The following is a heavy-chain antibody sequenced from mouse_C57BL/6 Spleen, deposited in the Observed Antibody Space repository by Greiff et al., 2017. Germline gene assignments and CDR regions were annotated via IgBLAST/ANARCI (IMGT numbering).Heavy chain of an antibody. V-gene: IGHV1-55*01. CDR1: GYSFTSYW. D-gene: IGHD2-4*01. CDR3: ASYYDYRWYFDV. J-gene: IGHJ1*03. CDR2: IYPGSGST. Sequence: VQLQQPGAELVQPSPSVTLSCKASGYSFTSYWITWVKHRPRPGLEWIGDIYPGSGSTNYNEKFKSKAPLTVDTSSSTAYMQLSSLTSEDSAVYYCASYYDYRWYFDVWGTGTTVTVSS.